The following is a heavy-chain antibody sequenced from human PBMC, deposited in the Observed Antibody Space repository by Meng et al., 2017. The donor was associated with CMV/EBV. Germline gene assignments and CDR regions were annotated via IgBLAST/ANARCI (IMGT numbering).Heavy chain of an antibody. J-gene: IGHJ4*02. V-gene: IGHV3-74*01. D-gene: IGHD4-17*01. CDR1: GFTFGMYL. CDR3: AILTSTVPR. Sequence: LGLSCAASGFTFGMYLMPWVRQAPGKGLVWVSRINSDGSSIRYADSVKGRFTISRDNAKNTVYLQMDSLRAEDTAVYYCAILTSTVPRWGQGTLVTVSS. CDR2: INSDGSSI.